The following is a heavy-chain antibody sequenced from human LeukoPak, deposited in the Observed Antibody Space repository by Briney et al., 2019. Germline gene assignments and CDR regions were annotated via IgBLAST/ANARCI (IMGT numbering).Heavy chain of an antibody. CDR2: MNPNSGNT. V-gene: IGHV1-8*02. D-gene: IGHD3-10*01. J-gene: IGHJ3*02. Sequence: ASVKVSCKASGYTFTSYGISWVRQAPGQGLEWMGWMNPNSGNTGYAQKFQGRVTMTRNTSISTAYMELSSLRSEDTAVYYCASHLYYYDAFDIWGQGTMVTVSS. CDR1: GYTFTSYG. CDR3: ASHLYYYDAFDI.